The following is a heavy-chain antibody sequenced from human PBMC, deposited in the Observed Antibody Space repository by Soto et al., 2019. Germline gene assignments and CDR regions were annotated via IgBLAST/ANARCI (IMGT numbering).Heavy chain of an antibody. CDR1: GFTFSSYW. CDR3: ARVYRYDSRMGYFYY. Sequence: PGGSLRLSCAASGFTFSSYWMSWVRQAPGKGLEWVSVIYSGGSTYYADSVKGRFTISRDNSKNTLYLQMNSLRAEDTAVYYCARVYRYDSRMGYFYYRGQGSLVPVS. V-gene: IGHV3-53*01. CDR2: IYSGGST. J-gene: IGHJ4*02. D-gene: IGHD3-22*01.